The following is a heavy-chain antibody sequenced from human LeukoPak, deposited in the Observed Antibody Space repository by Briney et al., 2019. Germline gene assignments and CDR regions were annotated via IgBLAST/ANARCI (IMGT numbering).Heavy chain of an antibody. V-gene: IGHV3-30*04. D-gene: IGHD3-10*01. CDR1: GFTFSTST. Sequence: GGSLRLSCAASGFTFSTSTMHWVRQAPGKGLEWVAVISYDGRRKYYEDSVKGRFTTSRDHSKNTLNLDMSSLKTEDTAVYHCARERTGGAFDIWGQGTLVTVSS. CDR2: ISYDGRRK. CDR3: ARERTGGAFDI. J-gene: IGHJ3*02.